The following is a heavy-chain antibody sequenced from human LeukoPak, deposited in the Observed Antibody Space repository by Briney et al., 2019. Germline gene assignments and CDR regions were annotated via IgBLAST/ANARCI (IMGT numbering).Heavy chain of an antibody. CDR2: INAGNGNT. D-gene: IGHD7-27*01. CDR1: GGTFSSYA. Sequence: VSVKVSCKASGGTFSSYAISWVRQAPGQRLEWMGWINAGNGNTKYSQEIQGRITITKVTSASTVYMELSSLRSEDTAVYYCASLDWGVSDFDHWGQGTLVTVSS. V-gene: IGHV1-3*01. CDR3: ASLDWGVSDFDH. J-gene: IGHJ4*02.